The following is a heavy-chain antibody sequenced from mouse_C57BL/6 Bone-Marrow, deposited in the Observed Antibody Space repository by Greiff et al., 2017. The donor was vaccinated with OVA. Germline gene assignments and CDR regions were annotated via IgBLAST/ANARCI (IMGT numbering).Heavy chain of an antibody. D-gene: IGHD1-1*01. V-gene: IGHV1-54*01. J-gene: IGHJ2*01. Sequence: QVQLKESGAELVRPGTSVKVSCKASGYAFTNYLIEWVKQRPGQGLEWIGVINPGSGGTNYNEKFKGKATLTADKSSSTAYMQLSSLTSEDSAVYFCARSGLRGNYFDYWGQGTTLTVSS. CDR1: GYAFTNYL. CDR3: ARSGLRGNYFDY. CDR2: INPGSGGT.